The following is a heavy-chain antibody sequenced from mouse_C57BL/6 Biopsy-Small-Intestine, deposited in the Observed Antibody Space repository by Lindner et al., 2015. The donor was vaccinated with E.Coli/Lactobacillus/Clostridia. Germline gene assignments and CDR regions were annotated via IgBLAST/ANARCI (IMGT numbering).Heavy chain of an antibody. CDR1: GFTFSDYG. Sequence: VQLQESGGGLVKPGGSLKLSCAASGFTFSDYGMYWVRQAPEKGLEWVAYISSGSNTIYYADTVKGRFTISRDNARNTLFLQMTSLRSEDTAMYYCARPHYYSMDYWGQGTSVTVSS. J-gene: IGHJ4*01. CDR3: ARPHYYSMDY. CDR2: ISSGSNTI. V-gene: IGHV5-17*01.